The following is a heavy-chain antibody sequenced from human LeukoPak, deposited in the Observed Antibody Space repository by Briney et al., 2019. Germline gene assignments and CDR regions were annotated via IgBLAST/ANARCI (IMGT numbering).Heavy chain of an antibody. CDR2: IIPIFGTA. CDR1: GGTFSSYA. Sequence: SVKVSCKASGGTFSSYAISWVRQAPGQGLEWMGGIIPIFGTANYAQKFQGRVTITTDESTSTAYMELSSLRSEDTAVYYCARGGVQDIVVVPAANGIDYWGQGTLVTVSS. D-gene: IGHD2-2*01. V-gene: IGHV1-69*05. CDR3: ARGGVQDIVVVPAANGIDY. J-gene: IGHJ4*02.